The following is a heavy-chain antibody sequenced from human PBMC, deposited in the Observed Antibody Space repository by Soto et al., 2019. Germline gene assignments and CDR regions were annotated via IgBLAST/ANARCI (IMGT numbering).Heavy chain of an antibody. CDR2: IFPTLGAA. Sequence: ASVKVSCKASGGTFTTYTISWLRQAPGQGPEWMGGIFPTLGAANYAQKFQGRLTITADESSTTAYMELSNLRSEDTAIYYCARDEGNNNVAFGLWGQGTMVTVSS. CDR3: ARDEGNNNVAFGL. J-gene: IGHJ3*01. D-gene: IGHD2-8*01. CDR1: GGTFTTYT. V-gene: IGHV1-69*13.